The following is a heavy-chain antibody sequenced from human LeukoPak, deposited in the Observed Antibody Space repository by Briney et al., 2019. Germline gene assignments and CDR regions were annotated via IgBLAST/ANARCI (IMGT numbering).Heavy chain of an antibody. D-gene: IGHD1-7*01. CDR1: GGTFSSYA. V-gene: IGHV1-69*05. CDR3: ARIAGGYNWNYGPYYYYYMDV. Sequence: EASVKVSCKASGGTFSSYAISWVRQAPGQGLEWMGGIIPIFGTANYAQKLQGRVTMTTDTSTSTAYMDLRSLRSDDTAVYYCARIAGGYNWNYGPYYYYYMDVWGKGTTVTVSS. J-gene: IGHJ6*03. CDR2: IIPIFGTA.